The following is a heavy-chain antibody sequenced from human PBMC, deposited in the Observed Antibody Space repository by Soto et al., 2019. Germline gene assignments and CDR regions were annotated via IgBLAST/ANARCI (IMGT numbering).Heavy chain of an antibody. CDR2: IKSKTDGGTT. J-gene: IGHJ3*02. CDR3: TTELNGITGTNDAFDI. Sequence: PGGSLRLSCAASGFTFSNAWMSWVRQAPGKGLEWVGRIKSKTDGGTTDYAAPVKGRFTISRDDSKNTLYLQMNSLKTEDTAVFYCTTELNGITGTNDAFDIWGQGTMVTVAS. D-gene: IGHD1-7*01. CDR1: GFTFSNAW. V-gene: IGHV3-15*01.